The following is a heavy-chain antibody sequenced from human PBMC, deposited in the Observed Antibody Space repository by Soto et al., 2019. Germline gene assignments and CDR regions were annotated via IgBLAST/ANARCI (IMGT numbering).Heavy chain of an antibody. CDR2: INHVGIT. CDR3: ARAHYFLCGRQQPIDA. V-gene: IGHV4-34*01. D-gene: IGHD2-15*01. CDR1: GGSFRGFY. J-gene: IGHJ5*02. Sequence: SETLSLTCAVSGGSFRGFYWTWIRQSPGKGLEWLGDINHVGITNYNPSLKSGVSIPSDTSKGQFSLMLSSVTAADTAVYFCARAHYFLCGRQQPIDAWGQGTLVTVSS.